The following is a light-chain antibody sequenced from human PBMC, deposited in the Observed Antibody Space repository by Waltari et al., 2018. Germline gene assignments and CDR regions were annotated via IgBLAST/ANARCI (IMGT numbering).Light chain of an antibody. CDR2: GAS. V-gene: IGKV3-20*01. Sequence: EIVLILSPGIMTLSPGDRATLSCRASQSVRISYLAWYQQKPGQAPRLLIYGASSRATGISDRFSGSGSGTDFTLTISRLEPEDFAVYYCQQYGTSPPVTFGGGTKVEIK. CDR3: QQYGTSPPVT. J-gene: IGKJ4*01. CDR1: QSVRISY.